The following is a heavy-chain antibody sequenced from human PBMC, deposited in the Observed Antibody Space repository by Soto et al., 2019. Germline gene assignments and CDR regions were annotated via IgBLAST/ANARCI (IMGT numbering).Heavy chain of an antibody. V-gene: IGHV4-39*01. Sequence: SETLYLNXTVSGGSISSSSYYWGWIRQPPGKGLEWIGSIYYSGSTYYNPSLKSRVTISVDTSKNQFSLKLSSVTAADTAVYYCARHRRNYYGSGSYLLDYWGQGTLVTVSS. CDR1: GGSISSSSYY. D-gene: IGHD3-10*01. CDR3: ARHRRNYYGSGSYLLDY. CDR2: IYYSGST. J-gene: IGHJ4*02.